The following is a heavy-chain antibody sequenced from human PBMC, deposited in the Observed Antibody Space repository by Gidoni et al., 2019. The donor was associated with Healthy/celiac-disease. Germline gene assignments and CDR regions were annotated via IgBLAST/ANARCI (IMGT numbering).Heavy chain of an antibody. V-gene: IGHV3-11*05. CDR3: ARTCGGDCYYDY. CDR1: GFTFSDYY. J-gene: IGHJ4*02. Sequence: QVQLVESGGGLVQPGGSLRLSCAASGFTFSDYYMSWIRQAPGKGLEWVSYISSSSSYTNYADSVKGRFTISRDNAKNSLYLQMNSLRAEDTAVYYCARTCGGDCYYDYWGQGTLVTVSS. CDR2: ISSSSSYT. D-gene: IGHD2-21*01.